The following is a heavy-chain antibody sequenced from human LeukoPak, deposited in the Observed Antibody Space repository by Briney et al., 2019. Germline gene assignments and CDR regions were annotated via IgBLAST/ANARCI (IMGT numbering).Heavy chain of an antibody. CDR1: GYTFTSYG. CDR3: ARDRGSITMIVVAKKADAFDI. CDR2: ISAYNGNT. V-gene: IGHV1-18*01. Sequence: ASVKVSCKASGYTFTSYGISWVRQAPGQGLEWMGWISAYNGNTNYAQKLQGRVTMTTDTSTSTAYMELRSLRSDDTAVYYCARDRGSITMIVVAKKADAFDIWGQGTMVTVSS. D-gene: IGHD3-22*01. J-gene: IGHJ3*02.